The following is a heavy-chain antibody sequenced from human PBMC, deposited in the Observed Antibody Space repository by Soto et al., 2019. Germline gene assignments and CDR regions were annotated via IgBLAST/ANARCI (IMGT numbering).Heavy chain of an antibody. CDR3: ATDLYYYETTGFYFFLPLDY. J-gene: IGHJ4*02. Sequence: SETLSLTCAVSGGSISSTTYYWGWIRQPPGKGLEWIGTISYSGATYYNPSLKSRVTISVDTSNNQLFLKLTSVTAADTAVYYCATDLYYYETTGFYFFLPLDYWRQGALVTVSS. V-gene: IGHV4-39*01. D-gene: IGHD3-22*01. CDR2: ISYSGAT. CDR1: GGSISSTTYY.